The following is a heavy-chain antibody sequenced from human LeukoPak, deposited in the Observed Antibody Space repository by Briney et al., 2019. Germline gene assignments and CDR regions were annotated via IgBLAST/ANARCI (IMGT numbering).Heavy chain of an antibody. V-gene: IGHV3-23*01. D-gene: IGHD4-17*01. Sequence: PGGSLRLSCAASGFSFSEYGMSWVRQAPGKGLEWVSAISGSGGSTYYADSVKGRFTISRDNSKNTLYLQMSSLRAEDTAVYYCASTTPKTYYYYYYYMDVWGKGTTVTVSS. J-gene: IGHJ6*03. CDR3: ASTTPKTYYYYYYYMDV. CDR1: GFSFSEYG. CDR2: ISGSGGST.